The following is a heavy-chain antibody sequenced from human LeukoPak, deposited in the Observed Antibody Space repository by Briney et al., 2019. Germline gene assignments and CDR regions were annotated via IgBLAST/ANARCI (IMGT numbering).Heavy chain of an antibody. J-gene: IGHJ4*02. CDR3: AKVRDSSGSDY. V-gene: IGHV3-23*01. CDR2: NSGSGTST. D-gene: IGHD6-19*01. Sequence: GGSLRLSCAASGFTFSSYAMTWVRQAPGKGLEWVSSNSGSGTSTYYTDSVRGRFTISRDNSENTLYLQMNSLRAEDTAVYYCAKVRDSSGSDYWGQGTLVTVSS. CDR1: GFTFSSYA.